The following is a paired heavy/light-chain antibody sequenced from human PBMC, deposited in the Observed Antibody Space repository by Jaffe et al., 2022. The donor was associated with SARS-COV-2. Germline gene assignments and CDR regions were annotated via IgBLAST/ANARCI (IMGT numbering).Light chain of an antibody. CDR2: KAS. CDR3: QQYNSYSGYT. CDR1: QNINIW. Sequence: DIQMTQSPSTLSASVGDRVTITCRASQNINIWLAWYQQKPGKAPKLLIYKASNLESGVPLRFSGSGSGTEFTLTINSLQPDDFATYYCQQYNSYSGYTFGQGTKLEIK. V-gene: IGKV1-5*03. J-gene: IGKJ2*01.
Heavy chain of an antibody. CDR2: INRNSGVS. V-gene: IGHV1-2*06. J-gene: IGHJ4*02. CDR1: GYTFTAYY. D-gene: IGHD3-22*01. CDR3: ARDTGDSSGYPFNYFDY. Sequence: QVQLVQSGAEVRRPGASVKVSCKASGYTFTAYYMHWVRQAPGQGLEWMGRINRNSGVSDYAQKFQGRVTMTRDTSISTAYMELSRLRSDDTAVYFCARDTGDSSGYPFNYFDYWGQGTLVTVSS.